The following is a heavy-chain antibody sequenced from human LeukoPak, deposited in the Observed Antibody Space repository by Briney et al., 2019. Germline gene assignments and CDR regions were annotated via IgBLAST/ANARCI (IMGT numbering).Heavy chain of an antibody. V-gene: IGHV3-30*04. CDR1: GFTFSNYA. Sequence: GGSLRLSCAASGFTFSNYAMHWVRQAPGKGLEWVTVISYDASNKYYGGSVEGRFSISRDNSKNTLYLQMNSLRAEDTAVYYCAKGGYSYDSSGHNYFDYWGQGTLVTVSS. CDR3: AKGGYSYDSSGHNYFDY. D-gene: IGHD3-22*01. J-gene: IGHJ4*02. CDR2: ISYDASNK.